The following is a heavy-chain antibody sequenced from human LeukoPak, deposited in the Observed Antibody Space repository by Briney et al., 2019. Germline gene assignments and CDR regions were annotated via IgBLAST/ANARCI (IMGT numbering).Heavy chain of an antibody. CDR2: INPNSGGT. D-gene: IGHD3-22*01. CDR3: ARPMSVYYYDSSGSMGAFDI. V-gene: IGHV1-2*02. J-gene: IGHJ3*02. CDR1: GYTFTGYY. Sequence: ASVKVSCKASGYTFTGYYMHWVRQAPGQGLEWMGLINPNSGGTNYAQKFQGRVTLTRDTSISTAYMELSRLRSGDTAVYYCARPMSVYYYDSSGSMGAFDIWGQGRMVTVYS.